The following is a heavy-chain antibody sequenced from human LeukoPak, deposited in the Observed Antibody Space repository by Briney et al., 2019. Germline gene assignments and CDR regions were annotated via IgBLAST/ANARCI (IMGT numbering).Heavy chain of an antibody. CDR2: LNPSGSST. D-gene: IGHD3-10*01. V-gene: IGHV1-46*03. CDR1: GYIFTSYY. J-gene: IGHJ4*02. CDR3: ARSMIRGVNYYFDY. Sequence: GASVKVSCEASGYIFTSYYLHWVRQAPGQGLEWMGILNPSGSSTSYAQKFQGRVTVTRDTSTSTVYMELSSLRSEDTAVYYCARSMIRGVNYYFDYWGQGTLVAVSS.